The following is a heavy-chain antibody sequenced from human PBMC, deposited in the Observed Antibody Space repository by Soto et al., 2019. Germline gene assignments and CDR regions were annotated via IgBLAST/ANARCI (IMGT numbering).Heavy chain of an antibody. CDR2: ISSSGSTI. CDR1: GFTFSSYE. J-gene: IGHJ6*02. CDR3: ARGTDSSSWGFYYYYYGMDV. Sequence: QTGGSLRLSCAASGFTFSSYEMNWVRQAPGKGLEWVSYISSSGSTIYYADSVKGRFTISRDNAKNSLYLQMNSLRAEDTAVYYCARGTDSSSWGFYYYYYGMDVWGQGTTVTVSS. D-gene: IGHD6-13*01. V-gene: IGHV3-48*03.